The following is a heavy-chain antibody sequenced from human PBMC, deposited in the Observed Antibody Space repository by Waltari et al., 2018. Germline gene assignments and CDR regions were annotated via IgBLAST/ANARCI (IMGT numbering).Heavy chain of an antibody. CDR3: ATVSSGSYTGFDP. J-gene: IGHJ5*02. Sequence: VQLVQSGDAVKKPGASVKVSCKVCGYTLTDLSMHWVRQATGKVLEWMGGLDTEDGETIYAQKFQGRFTMTEDTATDTAYMELSSLRSEDTAVYYCATVSSGSYTGFDPWGQGTLVTVSS. V-gene: IGHV1-24*01. CDR2: LDTEDGET. CDR1: GYTLTDLS. D-gene: IGHD1-26*01.